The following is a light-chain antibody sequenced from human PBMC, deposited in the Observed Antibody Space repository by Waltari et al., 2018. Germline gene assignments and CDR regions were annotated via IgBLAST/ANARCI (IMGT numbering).Light chain of an antibody. CDR1: SGDVGGYDY. V-gene: IGLV2-14*03. Sequence: QSALTQPASVSGSPGQSITISCTGTSGDVGGYDYVSWYQQHPCKAPKLVIYDVTNRPSGISDRFSGAKSGTTASLSISGRQAEDGADYFCSSWTTSDTRKVIFGGGTKLTVL. CDR2: DVT. CDR3: SSWTTSDTRKVI. J-gene: IGLJ2*01.